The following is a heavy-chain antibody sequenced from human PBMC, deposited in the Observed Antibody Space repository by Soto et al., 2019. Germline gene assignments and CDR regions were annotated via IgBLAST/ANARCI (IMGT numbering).Heavy chain of an antibody. Sequence: ASVKVSCKVSGYTLTELSMHWVRQAPGKGLEWMGGFDPEDGETIYAQKFQGRVTMTEDTSTDTAYMELSSLRSEDTAVYYCATAPTLPGIAAAGHVVFDYWGQGTLVTVSS. V-gene: IGHV1-24*01. D-gene: IGHD6-13*01. CDR2: FDPEDGET. CDR1: GYTLTELS. J-gene: IGHJ4*02. CDR3: ATAPTLPGIAAAGHVVFDY.